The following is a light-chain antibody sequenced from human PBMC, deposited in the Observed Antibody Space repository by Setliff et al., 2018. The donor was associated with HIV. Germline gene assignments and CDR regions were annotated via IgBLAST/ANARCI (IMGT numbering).Light chain of an antibody. CDR3: SSYTGKSTNTYV. CDR2: EVS. Sequence: SVLTQPASVSGSPGQSITISCTGTSGDVGGYNFVPWYQQSPGKAPKLMIYEVSNRPSGVSNRFSGSKSGNTASLTISGLQAEDEADYYCSSYTGKSTNTYVFGTGTKVTVL. J-gene: IGLJ1*01. CDR1: SGDVGGYNF. V-gene: IGLV2-14*01.